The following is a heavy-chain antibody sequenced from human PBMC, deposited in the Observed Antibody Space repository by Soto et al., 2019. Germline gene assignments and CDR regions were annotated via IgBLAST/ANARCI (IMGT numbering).Heavy chain of an antibody. Sequence: ASVKVSCKASGGTFSSYAISWVRQAPGQGLEWMGGIIPIFGTANYAQKFQGRVTITADESTSTAYMELSSLRTEDTAVYYCARDPRCSGDSCRDYWGQGTLVTVSS. J-gene: IGHJ4*02. CDR3: ARDPRCSGDSCRDY. D-gene: IGHD2-15*01. CDR1: GGTFSSYA. CDR2: IIPIFGTA. V-gene: IGHV1-69*13.